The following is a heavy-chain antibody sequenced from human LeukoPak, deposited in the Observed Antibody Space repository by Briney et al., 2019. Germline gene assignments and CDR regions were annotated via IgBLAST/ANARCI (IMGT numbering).Heavy chain of an antibody. Sequence: SVKVSCKASGGTFSSYAISWVRQAPGQGLGWMGGIIPIFGTANYAQKFQGRVTITADESTSTAYMELSSLRSEDTAVYYCARGYCSGGSCYREEYYFDYWGQGTLVTVSS. CDR3: ARGYCSGGSCYREEYYFDY. V-gene: IGHV1-69*13. J-gene: IGHJ4*02. CDR1: GGTFSSYA. CDR2: IIPIFGTA. D-gene: IGHD2-15*01.